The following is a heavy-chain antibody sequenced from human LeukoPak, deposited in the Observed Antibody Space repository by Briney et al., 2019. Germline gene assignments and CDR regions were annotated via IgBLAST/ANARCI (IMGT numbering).Heavy chain of an antibody. CDR1: GGSINSSSYY. CDR3: AGNSGIAVAGTMAFDI. D-gene: IGHD6-19*01. CDR2: IYFSGST. V-gene: IGHV4-39*07. Sequence: SETLSLTCTVSGGSINSSSYYWGWIRQPPGKGLEWIGSIYFSGSTYYNPSLKSRVTISVDTSKNQFSLKLSSVTAADTAVYYCAGNSGIAVAGTMAFDIWGQGTMVTVSS. J-gene: IGHJ3*02.